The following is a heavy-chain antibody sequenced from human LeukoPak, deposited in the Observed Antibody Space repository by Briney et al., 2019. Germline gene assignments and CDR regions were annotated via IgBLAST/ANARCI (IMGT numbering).Heavy chain of an antibody. CDR1: GVTFATSG. Sequence: GGSLRLSCELSGVTFATSGMTWVRQAPGKGLECVAAIGTSYTFRLHTDAVKGRFTISRDNSRNTVYLQMRSLRADDTATYYCAKTGPYYFDIWGQGTQVTVSS. CDR2: IGTSYTFR. CDR3: AKTGPYYFDI. V-gene: IGHV3-23*05. D-gene: IGHD3-10*01. J-gene: IGHJ4*02.